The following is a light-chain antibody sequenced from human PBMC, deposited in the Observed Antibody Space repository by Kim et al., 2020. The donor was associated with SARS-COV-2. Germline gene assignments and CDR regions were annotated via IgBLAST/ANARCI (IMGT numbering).Light chain of an antibody. CDR1: QDIGDL. V-gene: IGKV1-5*03. CDR2: KTS. J-gene: IGKJ1*01. CDR3: QQYKSNSPWT. Sequence: SVGDRVTLTCRASQDIGDLLAWYQQNPGKAPKILIYKTSNLEGGVPSKLSGSRSGIEFTLTISSLQPEDFATYYCQQYKSNSPWTFGRGTKVDIK.